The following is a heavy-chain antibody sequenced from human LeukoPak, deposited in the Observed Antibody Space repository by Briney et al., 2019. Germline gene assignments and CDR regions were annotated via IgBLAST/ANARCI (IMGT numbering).Heavy chain of an antibody. D-gene: IGHD6-6*01. CDR2: ISGSGGST. CDR3: ANVGIAARPSPYCFDY. CDR1: GFTFSRYT. J-gene: IGHJ4*02. Sequence: GGSLRLSCADPGFTFSRYTITWVRQTPGKGLAWVSPISGSGGSTYYADSVKGRFTISIDNPKNTLYLQMNSVRAEDTAVYYCANVGIAARPSPYCFDYWGQGTLVSVSS. V-gene: IGHV3-23*01.